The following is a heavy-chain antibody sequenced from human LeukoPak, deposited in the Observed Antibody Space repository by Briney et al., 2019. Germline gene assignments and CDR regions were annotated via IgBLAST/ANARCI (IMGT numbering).Heavy chain of an antibody. Sequence: SETLSLTCTVSGGSISSYYWNWIRQPPGKGLEWIGRISTTGSTNYNPSLKSRLTILLRKSTNQFPQILRSMRAADAAVYYCAGVFSGRGPFELWGQGTLVTVSS. V-gene: IGHV4-4*07. D-gene: IGHD3-10*01. CDR1: GGSISSYY. CDR2: ISTTGST. CDR3: AGVFSGRGPFEL. J-gene: IGHJ4*02.